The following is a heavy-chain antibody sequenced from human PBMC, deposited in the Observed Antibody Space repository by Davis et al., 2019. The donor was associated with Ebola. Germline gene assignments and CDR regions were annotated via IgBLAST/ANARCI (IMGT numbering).Heavy chain of an antibody. J-gene: IGHJ5*02. CDR2: MSTGDGGT. CDR3: ARDQQWYDILTGFDP. CDR1: GFTFNTYA. V-gene: IGHV3-21*01. D-gene: IGHD3-9*01. Sequence: GGSLRLSCAASGFTFNTYAMSWVRQAPGRGLEWVSSMSTGDGGTYYADSVKGRFTISRDNAKNSLYLQMNSLRAEDTAVYYCARDQQWYDILTGFDPWGQGTLVNVSS.